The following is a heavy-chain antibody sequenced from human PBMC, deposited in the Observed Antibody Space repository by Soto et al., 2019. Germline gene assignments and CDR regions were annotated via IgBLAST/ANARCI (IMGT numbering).Heavy chain of an antibody. J-gene: IGHJ4*02. Sequence: QVQLVESGGGVVQPGRSLRLSCAASGFTFSSYGMHWVRQAPGKGLEWVAVIWYDGSNKYYTDSVKGRFTIARDNSRKMQDQQWNIRKAEDTAVNYCGSGLIDRPHRGIDYWGQGTLVTVSS. CDR2: IWYDGSNK. CDR1: GFTFSSYG. CDR3: GSGLIDRPHRGIDY. D-gene: IGHD2-21*01. V-gene: IGHV3-33*01.